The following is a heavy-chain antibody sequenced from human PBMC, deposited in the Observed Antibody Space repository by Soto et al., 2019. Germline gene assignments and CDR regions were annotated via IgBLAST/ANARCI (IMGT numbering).Heavy chain of an antibody. D-gene: IGHD4-17*01. CDR1: GFTFSSYT. V-gene: IGHV3-23*01. CDR3: AKGGVSGGDYAFVMDV. J-gene: IGHJ6*02. CDR2: ITNSGSDT. Sequence: PGGSLRLSCLASGFTFSSYTMTWVRQAPGKGLEYVSAITNSGSDTSYASSVKGRFTISRDNSMNTVYLQMNNLRAEDTAVYYCAKGGVSGGDYAFVMDVWGQGTTVTVSS.